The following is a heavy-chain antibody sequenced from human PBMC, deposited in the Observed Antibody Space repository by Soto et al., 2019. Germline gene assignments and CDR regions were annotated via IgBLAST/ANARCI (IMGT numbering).Heavy chain of an antibody. D-gene: IGHD6-6*01. Sequence: SETLSLTCAVSGGSISSSSWWSWVRQPPGKGLEWIGEINHSGSTNYNPSLKSRVTTSVDTSKNQFSLKLSSVTAADAAVYYCARGREYSSSSVPPRENNWFDPWGQGTLVTVSS. CDR3: ARGREYSSSSVPPRENNWFDP. J-gene: IGHJ5*02. CDR2: INHSGST. V-gene: IGHV4-4*02. CDR1: GGSISSSSW.